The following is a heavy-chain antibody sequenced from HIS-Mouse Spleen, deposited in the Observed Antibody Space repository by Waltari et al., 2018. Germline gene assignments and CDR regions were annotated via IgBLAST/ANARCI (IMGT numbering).Heavy chain of an antibody. CDR2: MNPNSGNT. J-gene: IGHJ3*02. V-gene: IGHV1-8*01. Sequence: QVQLVQSGAEVKTPGASVKVSCKASGYTLTSSDIIWVRQATGQGLEWMGWMNPNSGNTGYAQKFQGRVTMTRNTSISTAYMELSSLRSEDTAVYYCARWEYCSGGSCQSAFDIWGQGTMVTVSS. CDR3: ARWEYCSGGSCQSAFDI. CDR1: GYTLTSSD. D-gene: IGHD2-15*01.